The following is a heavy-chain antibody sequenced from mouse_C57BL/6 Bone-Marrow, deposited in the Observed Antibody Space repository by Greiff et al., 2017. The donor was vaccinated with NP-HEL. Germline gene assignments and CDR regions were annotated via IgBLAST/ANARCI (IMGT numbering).Heavy chain of an antibody. CDR3: ARGDDYDSWFAY. CDR1: GYTFTSYT. Sequence: QVQLQQSGAELARPGASVKMSCKASGYTFTSYTMHWVKQRPGQGLEWIGYINPSSGYTKYNQKFKDKATLTADKSSSTAYMQLSSLTSEDSAGYYCARGDDYDSWFAYWGQGTLVTVSA. J-gene: IGHJ3*01. V-gene: IGHV1-4*01. CDR2: INPSSGYT. D-gene: IGHD2-4*01.